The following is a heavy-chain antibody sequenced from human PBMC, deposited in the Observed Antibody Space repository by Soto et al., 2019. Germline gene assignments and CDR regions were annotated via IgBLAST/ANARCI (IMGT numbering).Heavy chain of an antibody. V-gene: IGHV3-30-3*01. J-gene: IGHJ3*02. CDR1: GFTFSIYA. CDR2: ISDNGNTK. Sequence: GGSLRLSCAASGFTFSIYAMHWVRQAPGKGLEWMAVISDNGNTKYLADSVKGRFTISRDTSKNTLYLQMSSLRVEDTAVYYCARDPGGYPLGIFNIWGQGTRVTVS. CDR3: ARDPGGYPLGIFNI. D-gene: IGHD2-8*02.